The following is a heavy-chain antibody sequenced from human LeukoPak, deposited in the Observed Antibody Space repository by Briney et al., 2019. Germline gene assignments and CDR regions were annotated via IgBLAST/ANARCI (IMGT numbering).Heavy chain of an antibody. Sequence: PSETLSLTCTVSGYSISSSYYWSWIRQTPGKGLEWIGNIFDSGDTNYNPSLQSRVTISVDTSKKQFSLKLRSVTAADTAVYYCTRRLSNGATLNYFDYWGQGTLVTVSS. CDR1: GYSISSSYY. J-gene: IGHJ4*02. CDR3: TRRLSNGATLNYFDY. V-gene: IGHV4-38-2*02. D-gene: IGHD4/OR15-4a*01. CDR2: IFDSGDT.